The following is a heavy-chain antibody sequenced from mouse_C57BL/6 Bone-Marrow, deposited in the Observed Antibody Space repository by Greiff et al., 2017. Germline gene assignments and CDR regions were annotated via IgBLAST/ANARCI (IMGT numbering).Heavy chain of an antibody. Sequence: QVHVKQPGAELVRPGSSVKLSCKASGYTFTSYWMDWVKQRPGQGLEWIGNIYPSDSETHYNQNFKDKATLTVDKSSSTAYMQLSSLTSEDSAVYYCAIIYYYGSSYEDYWGQGTTLTVSS. CDR3: AIIYYYGSSYEDY. CDR1: GYTFTSYW. J-gene: IGHJ2*01. CDR2: IYPSDSET. D-gene: IGHD1-1*01. V-gene: IGHV1-61*01.